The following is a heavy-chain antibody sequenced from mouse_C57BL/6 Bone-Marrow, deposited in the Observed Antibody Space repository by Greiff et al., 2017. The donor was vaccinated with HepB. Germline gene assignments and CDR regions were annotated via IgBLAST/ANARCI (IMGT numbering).Heavy chain of an antibody. Sequence: VQLQQSGAELVRPGASVTLSCKASGYTFTDYEMHWVKQTPVHGLEWIGAIDPETGGTAYNQKFKGKAILTADKSSSTAYMELRSLTSEDSAVYYCISREYYFDYWGQGTTLTVSS. CDR1: GYTFTDYE. CDR3: ISREYYFDY. CDR2: IDPETGGT. J-gene: IGHJ2*01. V-gene: IGHV1-15*01.